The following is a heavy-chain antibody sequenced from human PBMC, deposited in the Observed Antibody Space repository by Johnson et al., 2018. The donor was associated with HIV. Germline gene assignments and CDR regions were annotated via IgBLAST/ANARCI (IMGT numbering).Heavy chain of an antibody. J-gene: IGHJ3*02. Sequence: QMQLVESGGGLVQPGGSLRLSCAASGFTVSSNYMSWVRQAPGKGLEWVAFISYDGTNKYYADSVKGRFTISRDNSKNTLYLQMNSLRAEDTAVYYCAKRYSGSLRDTFDIWGQGTMVTVSS. D-gene: IGHD1-26*01. CDR1: GFTVSSNY. V-gene: IGHV3-30*18. CDR2: ISYDGTNK. CDR3: AKRYSGSLRDTFDI.